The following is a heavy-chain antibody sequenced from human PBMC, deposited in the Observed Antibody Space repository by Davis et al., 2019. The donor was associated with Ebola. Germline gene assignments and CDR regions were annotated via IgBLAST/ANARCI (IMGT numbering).Heavy chain of an antibody. CDR3: AREPLITMVRGVHNDYYYGMDV. V-gene: IGHV1-69*04. CDR1: GGTFSSYT. D-gene: IGHD3-10*01. Sequence: AASVKVSCKASGGTFSSYTISWVRQAPGQGLEWMGRIIPILGIANYAQKFQGRVTITADKSTSTAYMELSSLRSEDTAVYYCAREPLITMVRGVHNDYYYGMDVWGQGTTVTVSS. J-gene: IGHJ6*02. CDR2: IIPILGIA.